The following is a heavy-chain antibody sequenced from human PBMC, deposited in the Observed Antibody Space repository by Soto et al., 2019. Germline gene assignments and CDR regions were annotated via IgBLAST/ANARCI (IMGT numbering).Heavy chain of an antibody. CDR3: ARGGGSSAPLFNY. V-gene: IGHV1-69*13. D-gene: IGHD2-2*01. J-gene: IGHJ4*02. Sequence: SVKVSCKASGGTFSSYAISWVRQAPGQGLEWMGGIITIFGTANYAQKFQGRVTIIADESTSTAYMELSSLRSEDTARYNGARGGGSSAPLFNYWGQGTLVTV. CDR1: GGTFSSYA. CDR2: IITIFGTA.